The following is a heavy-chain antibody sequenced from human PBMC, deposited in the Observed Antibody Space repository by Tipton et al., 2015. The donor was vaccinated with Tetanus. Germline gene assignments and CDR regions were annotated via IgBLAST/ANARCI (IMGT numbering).Heavy chain of an antibody. J-gene: IGHJ4*02. CDR1: GYMFTAHY. Sequence: LVQSGAEVKVSCETSGYMFTAHYLHWLRQAPGQGLEWMGWINPYAGGIDYAQKFKGRVTITRDRASRTAYMELSGLRSDDTAVYFCARATANSAFVFWGQGTRVIVSS. CDR3: ARATANSAFVF. D-gene: IGHD2-21*02. CDR2: INPYAGGI. V-gene: IGHV1-2*02.